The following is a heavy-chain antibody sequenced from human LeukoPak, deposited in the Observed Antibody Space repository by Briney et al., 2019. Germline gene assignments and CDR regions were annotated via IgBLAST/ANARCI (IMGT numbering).Heavy chain of an antibody. CDR2: IYPNSGGT. CDR1: GYTFTGYY. Sequence: ASVKVCCKASGYTFTGYYIHWVRQAPGQGLEWMGWIYPNSGGTNYAQKIQGRVTMTRDTSISTAYMELSGLRSDDTAMYYCARFRSHGDDGFDIWGQGTMVTVSS. V-gene: IGHV1-2*02. D-gene: IGHD3-10*01. CDR3: ARFRSHGDDGFDI. J-gene: IGHJ3*02.